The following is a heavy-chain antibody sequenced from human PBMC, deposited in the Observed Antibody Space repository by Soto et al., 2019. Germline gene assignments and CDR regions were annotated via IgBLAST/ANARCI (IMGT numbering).Heavy chain of an antibody. CDR2: INSDGRST. D-gene: IGHD4-17*01. Sequence: VGSLRLSCAASGFTFSSYWMHWVRQAPGKGLVWVSRINSDGRSTYYADSVKGRFTISRDNAKNRLYMQMKSLRAEDTAIYYCARDPRLRWYADYWGQGTLVTVSS. CDR3: ARDPRLRWYADY. CDR1: GFTFSSYW. J-gene: IGHJ4*02. V-gene: IGHV3-74*01.